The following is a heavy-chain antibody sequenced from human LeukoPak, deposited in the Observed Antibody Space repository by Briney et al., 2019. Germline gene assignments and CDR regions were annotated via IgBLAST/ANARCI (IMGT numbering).Heavy chain of an antibody. V-gene: IGHV3-23*01. CDR1: GITFSSYA. Sequence: GGSLRLSCAASGITFSSYAMSWVRQAPGKGLEWVSAISGSGGSTYYADSVKGRFTISRDNSKNTLYLQMNSLRAEDTAVYYCAKDSSGWYGYFDYWGQGTLVTVSS. CDR2: ISGSGGST. CDR3: AKDSSGWYGYFDY. D-gene: IGHD6-19*01. J-gene: IGHJ4*02.